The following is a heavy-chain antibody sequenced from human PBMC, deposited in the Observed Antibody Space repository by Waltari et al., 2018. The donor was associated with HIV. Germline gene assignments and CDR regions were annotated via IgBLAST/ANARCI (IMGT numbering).Heavy chain of an antibody. Sequence: EVQLVESGGGLVQPGRSLRLSCAASGFTFDDYALHWGRQAPGKGLEWVSGISGNSGSIGYADSVKGRFTISRDNAKNSLYLQMNSLRAEDTASYYCAKDLAPYGSHGWSLDYWGQGTLVTVSS. D-gene: IGHD6-19*01. V-gene: IGHV3-9*01. J-gene: IGHJ4*02. CDR2: ISGNSGSI. CDR3: AKDLAPYGSHGWSLDY. CDR1: GFTFDDYA.